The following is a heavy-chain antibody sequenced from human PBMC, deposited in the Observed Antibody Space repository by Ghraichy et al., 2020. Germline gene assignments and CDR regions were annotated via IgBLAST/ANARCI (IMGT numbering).Heavy chain of an antibody. Sequence: SVKVSCKASGGTFSSYAISWVRQAPGQGLEWMGRIIPILGIANYAQKFQGRVTITADKSTSTAYMELSSLRSEDTAVYYCASPRGYCSSTSCYMAYFQHWGQGTLVNVSS. V-gene: IGHV1-69*04. D-gene: IGHD2-2*03. CDR1: GGTFSSYA. CDR3: ASPRGYCSSTSCYMAYFQH. J-gene: IGHJ1*01. CDR2: IIPILGIA.